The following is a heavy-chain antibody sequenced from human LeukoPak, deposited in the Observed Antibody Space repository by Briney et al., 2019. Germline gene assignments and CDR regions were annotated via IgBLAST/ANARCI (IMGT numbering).Heavy chain of an antibody. CDR3: ARRRVAANNWFDP. D-gene: IGHD2-15*01. V-gene: IGHV5-51*01. CDR2: IYPGDSGT. CDR1: DYSITSYW. Sequence: AASLKISCKGSDYSITSYWIGWLRPLPGKGLEWVGIIYPGDSGTRYSPSFQGQVTISADKSISTAYLQWSSLKASDTAMYYCARRRVAANNWFDPWGQGTLVTVSS. J-gene: IGHJ5*02.